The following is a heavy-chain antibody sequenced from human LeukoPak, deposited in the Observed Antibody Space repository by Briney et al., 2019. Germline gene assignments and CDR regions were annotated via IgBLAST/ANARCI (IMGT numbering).Heavy chain of an antibody. J-gene: IGHJ1*01. CDR1: GLTFSSYW. Sequence: GGSLRLSCAASGLTFSSYWMHWVRQAPGKGLMWVSRIKGDGNTNYADSVKGRFTNSRDNAKNTVSLQMNSLRAEDTGVYYCARAPSEIGGYYPEYFRHWGQGTLVTVSS. CDR3: ARAPSEIGGYYPEYFRH. V-gene: IGHV3-74*01. D-gene: IGHD3-22*01. CDR2: IKGDGNT.